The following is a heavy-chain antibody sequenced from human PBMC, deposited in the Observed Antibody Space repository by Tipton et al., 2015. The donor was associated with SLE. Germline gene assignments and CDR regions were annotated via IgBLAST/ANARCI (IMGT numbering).Heavy chain of an antibody. V-gene: IGHV4-34*01. Sequence: TLSLTCAVYGGSFSGYYWSWIRQPPGKGLEWIGEINHSGSTNYNPSLKSRVTISVDTSKNQFPLKLSSVTAADTAVYYCARGIWIVVVPAAQDYYYMDVWGKGTTVTVSS. J-gene: IGHJ6*03. CDR2: INHSGST. CDR3: ARGIWIVVVPAAQDYYYMDV. CDR1: GGSFSGYY. D-gene: IGHD2-2*01.